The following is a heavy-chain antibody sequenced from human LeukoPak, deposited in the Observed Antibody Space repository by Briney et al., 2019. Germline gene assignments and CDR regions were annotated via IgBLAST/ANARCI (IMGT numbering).Heavy chain of an antibody. CDR3: ARGGRYFYWLLNLPFDY. V-gene: IGHV4-34*01. CDR2: INHSGST. J-gene: IGHJ4*02. Sequence: SETLSLTCAVYGGSFSGYYWSWIRQPPGKGLEWIGEINHSGSTNYNPSLKSRVTISVDTSKNQFSLKLSSVTAADTAVYYCARGGRYFYWLLNLPFDYWGQGTLVTVSS. CDR1: GGSFSGYY. D-gene: IGHD3-9*01.